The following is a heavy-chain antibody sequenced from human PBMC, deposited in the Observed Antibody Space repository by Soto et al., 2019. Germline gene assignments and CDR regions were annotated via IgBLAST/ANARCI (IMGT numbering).Heavy chain of an antibody. Sequence: QVQLVESEGGVVQPGRSLRLSCAASGFTFSSYAMHWVRQAPGKGLEWVAVISYDGSNKYYADSVKGRFTISRDNSKNTLYLQMNSLRAEDTAVYYCARDGLYYWGQGTLVTVSS. J-gene: IGHJ4*02. V-gene: IGHV3-30-3*01. CDR2: ISYDGSNK. CDR3: ARDGLYY. CDR1: GFTFSSYA.